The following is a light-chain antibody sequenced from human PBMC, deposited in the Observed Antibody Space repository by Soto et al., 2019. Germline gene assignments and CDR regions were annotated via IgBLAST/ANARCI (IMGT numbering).Light chain of an antibody. CDR2: EVS. CDR3: SSYTTSTTRV. V-gene: IGLV2-14*01. CDR1: SSDVGAYNY. Sequence: QSVLTQPASVSGSPGQSITISCTGTSSDVGAYNYISWYQQHPGKAPKLMIYEVSNRPSGVSTRFSGSKSGNTASLTISGLQAEDEGDYYCSSYTTSTTRVFGGGTKVTVL. J-gene: IGLJ2*01.